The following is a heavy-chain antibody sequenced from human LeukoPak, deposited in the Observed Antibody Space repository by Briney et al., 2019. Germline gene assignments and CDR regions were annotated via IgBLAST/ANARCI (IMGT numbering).Heavy chain of an antibody. V-gene: IGHV4-39*01. Sequence: SETLSLTCTASGGSISSSSYYWGWVRQPPGKGLEWIGNIYYSGSTYYNPSLKSRVTISVDTSKNQFSLKLSSVTAADTAVYYCARSYDSSGRDYWGQGTLVTVSS. D-gene: IGHD3-22*01. J-gene: IGHJ4*02. CDR2: IYYSGST. CDR1: GGSISSSSYY. CDR3: ARSYDSSGRDY.